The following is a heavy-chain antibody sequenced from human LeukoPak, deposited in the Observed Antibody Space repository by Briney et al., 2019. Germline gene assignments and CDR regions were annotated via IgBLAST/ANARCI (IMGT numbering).Heavy chain of an antibody. V-gene: IGHV3-23*01. CDR1: GFTFSSYA. J-gene: IGHJ4*02. D-gene: IGHD3-22*01. CDR2: ISGSGGIT. Sequence: PGGSLRLSCAASGFTFSSYAMSWVRQAPRKGLEWVSAISGSGGITYYADSVKGRFTISRDNSKNTLYLQMNSLRAEDTAVYYCAKDHWYYYDSSGYSSFDYWGQGTLVTVSS. CDR3: AKDHWYYYDSSGYSSFDY.